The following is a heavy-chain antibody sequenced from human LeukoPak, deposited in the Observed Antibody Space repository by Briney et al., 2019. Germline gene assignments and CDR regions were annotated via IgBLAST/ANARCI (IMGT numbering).Heavy chain of an antibody. CDR2: IKTDGSDK. CDR1: GFXFSSHW. Sequence: GGSLRLSCAASGFXFSSHWMTWVRQAPGKGLEWVANIKTDGSDKYYVDSVRGRFTISRDNAKNSLYLQMNSLRAEDTAVYYCARDRYYGSGRWGRGTLVTVSS. V-gene: IGHV3-7*05. J-gene: IGHJ2*01. D-gene: IGHD3-10*01. CDR3: ARDRYYGSGR.